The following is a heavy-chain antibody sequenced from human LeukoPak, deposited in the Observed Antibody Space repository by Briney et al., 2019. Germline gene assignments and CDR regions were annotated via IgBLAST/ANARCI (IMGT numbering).Heavy chain of an antibody. CDR3: VRYDVDARRFDY. CDR2: INNEGTGA. J-gene: IGHJ4*02. V-gene: IGHV3-74*01. D-gene: IGHD2-8*01. Sequence: GGSLRLSCAASGFTFSAYWMHWVRQAPGKGLALFSRINNEGTGADYADSVRGRFTISRVNVDNTLYLQKNSLSADDTAMYYCVRYDVDARRFDYWGQGTLVTVSS. CDR1: GFTFSAYW.